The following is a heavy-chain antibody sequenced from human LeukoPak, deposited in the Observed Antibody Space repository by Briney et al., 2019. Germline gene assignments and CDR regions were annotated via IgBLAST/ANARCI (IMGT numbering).Heavy chain of an antibody. CDR2: IYYSGST. D-gene: IGHD1-26*01. Sequence: PPETLSLTCTVSGGSISSYYWSWIRQPPGKGLEWIGYIYYSGSTNYNPSLKSRVTISVGTSKNQFSLKLSSVTAADTAVYYCARGQWELNHDAFDIWGQGTMVTVSS. CDR3: ARGQWELNHDAFDI. J-gene: IGHJ3*02. V-gene: IGHV4-59*01. CDR1: GGSISSYY.